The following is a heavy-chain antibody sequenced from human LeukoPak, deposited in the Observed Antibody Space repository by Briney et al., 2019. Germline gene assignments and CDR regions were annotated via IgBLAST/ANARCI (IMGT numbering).Heavy chain of an antibody. CDR2: IYYSGST. CDR1: GGSFSGHY. J-gene: IGHJ4*02. Sequence: PSETLSLTCAVYGGSFSGHYWSGIRQPPGKGLEWIGSIYYSGSTYYNPSLKSRVTISVDTSKNQFSLKLSSVTAADTAVYYCARHLLVRGVSYFDDWGQGTLVTVSS. CDR3: ARHLLVRGVSYFDD. D-gene: IGHD3-10*01. V-gene: IGHV4-34*01.